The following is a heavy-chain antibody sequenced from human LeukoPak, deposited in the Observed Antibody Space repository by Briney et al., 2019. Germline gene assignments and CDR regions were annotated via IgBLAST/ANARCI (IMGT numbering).Heavy chain of an antibody. CDR3: ARVVTAMKSYYFDC. D-gene: IGHD2-21*02. CDR1: GYSISSGYY. Sequence: SETLSLTCTASGYSISSGYYRGWIRQPPGKGLEWIGIIYHSGSTYYNPSLKSRFTISADKSKNQMSLQLSSVSAADTAVYYCARVVTAMKSYYFDCWGQGTLVTVSS. J-gene: IGHJ4*02. CDR2: IYHSGST. V-gene: IGHV4-38-2*02.